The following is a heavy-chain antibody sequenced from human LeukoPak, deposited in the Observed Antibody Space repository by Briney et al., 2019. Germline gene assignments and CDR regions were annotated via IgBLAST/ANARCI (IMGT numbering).Heavy chain of an antibody. CDR1: GGSVSDYY. CDR3: ARSLALTNNWNDVGDY. Sequence: PSETLSLTCTVSGGSVSDYYWSWIRQSPGKGLEWIGYIYYTGTTSYNPSLRSRVTMSADTSKNQFSLKLSSVTAADTAVYYCARSLALTNNWNDVGDYWGQGTLVTVSS. V-gene: IGHV4-59*08. D-gene: IGHD1-20*01. J-gene: IGHJ4*02. CDR2: IYYTGTT.